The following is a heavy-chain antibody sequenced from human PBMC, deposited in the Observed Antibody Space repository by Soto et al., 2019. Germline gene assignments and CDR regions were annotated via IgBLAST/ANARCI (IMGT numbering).Heavy chain of an antibody. J-gene: IGHJ3*02. D-gene: IGHD3-9*01. Sequence: QVQLVESGGGVVQPGRSLRLSCAASGFTFSSYGMHWVRQAPGKGLEWVTFIWFDGSNKYYSDSVKGRFSISRNNSKNTLYLQMNSLRAADTAVYYCARDYDILTGYPSDAFAIWGQGTMVTVSS. CDR1: GFTFSSYG. V-gene: IGHV3-33*01. CDR2: IWFDGSNK. CDR3: ARDYDILTGYPSDAFAI.